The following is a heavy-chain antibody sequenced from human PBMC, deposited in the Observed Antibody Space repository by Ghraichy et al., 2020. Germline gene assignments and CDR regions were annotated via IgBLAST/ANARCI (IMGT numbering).Heavy chain of an antibody. V-gene: IGHV4-4*07. J-gene: IGHJ6*02. CDR1: GGSIISNC. Sequence: SETLSLTCTVSGGSIISNCCNWIRQPAGKGLEWIGRIYTSGSTNYNPSLKSLVTMSVDTSKNQFSLKLSSVTAADTAVYYCAREGDPEDYDFWCGSRGHDYYDGMDVWGPGTTFTVSS. CDR2: IYTSGST. CDR3: AREGDPEDYDFWCGSRGHDYYDGMDV. D-gene: IGHD3-3*01.